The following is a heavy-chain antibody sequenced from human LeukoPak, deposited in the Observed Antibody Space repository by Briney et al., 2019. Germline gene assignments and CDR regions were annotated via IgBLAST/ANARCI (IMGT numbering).Heavy chain of an antibody. CDR1: GFTFSIYS. J-gene: IGHJ4*02. CDR3: ARDSQGAFDY. V-gene: IGHV3-21*01. CDR2: ISSSSVYK. Sequence: GGSLRLSCAASGFTFSIYSINWVRQAPGKGLEWVSFISSSSVYKNYADSVKGRFTISRDNAKNSLYLQMNSLRAEDTAVYYCARDSQGAFDYWGQGTLVTVSS. D-gene: IGHD1-26*01.